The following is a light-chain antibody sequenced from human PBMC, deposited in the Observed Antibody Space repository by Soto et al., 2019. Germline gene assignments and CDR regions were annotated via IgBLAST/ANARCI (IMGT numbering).Light chain of an antibody. CDR1: QSVSSNY. J-gene: IGKJ1*01. V-gene: IGKV3-20*01. CDR2: ASS. CDR3: KQYVSPPRT. Sequence: EIVLTQSPGTLSLSPGERATLSCRASQSVSSNYIAWYQQKPGQAPRLLIYASSSRATGIPDRFSGSGSGTGFPPTTSRLEPKDLEVNCCKQYVSPPRTFGQGTKVEIK.